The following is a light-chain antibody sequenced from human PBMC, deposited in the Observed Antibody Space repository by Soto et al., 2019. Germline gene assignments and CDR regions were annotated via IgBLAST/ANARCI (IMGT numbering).Light chain of an antibody. Sequence: DIVLTQSPGTLSLSPGERATLSCRASLSLSSFLAWYQQKPGQAPRLLIYGVSRRATGIPDRFSGSGSGTDLTLTIASLEPEDFAVYYCQQYGSAPMFTFGQGTKLEIK. CDR3: QQYGSAPMFT. CDR2: GVS. V-gene: IGKV3-20*01. CDR1: LSLSSF. J-gene: IGKJ2*01.